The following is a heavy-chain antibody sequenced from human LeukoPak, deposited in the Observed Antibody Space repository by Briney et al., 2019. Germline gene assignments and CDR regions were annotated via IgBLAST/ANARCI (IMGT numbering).Heavy chain of an antibody. Sequence: PGGSLRLSCAASGFTFSSYSMNWVRQAPGKGLEWVSSISSSSSHTYYADSVQGRFTIARDNAKNSLYLQINSLRAEDTAVYYCARDSIAARRMDYLGQGTLVTVSS. D-gene: IGHD6-6*01. CDR1: GFTFSSYS. V-gene: IGHV3-21*01. J-gene: IGHJ4*02. CDR2: ISSSSSHT. CDR3: ARDSIAARRMDY.